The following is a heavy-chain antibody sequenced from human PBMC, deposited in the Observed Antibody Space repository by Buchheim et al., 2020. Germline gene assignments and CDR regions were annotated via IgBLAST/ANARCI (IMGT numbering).Heavy chain of an antibody. J-gene: IGHJ4*02. Sequence: QVQLVESGGGVVQPGRSPRLSCAASGFTFSNFGMHWVRQAPGKGLEWVAAISHDGSKEYYADSVEGRFTISRDSSRDTVYLQMSGLRAEDTAIYFCARGYSRGYFDSWGQGT. CDR2: ISHDGSKE. V-gene: IGHV3-30*03. CDR1: GFTFSNFG. D-gene: IGHD5-18*01. CDR3: ARGYSRGYFDS.